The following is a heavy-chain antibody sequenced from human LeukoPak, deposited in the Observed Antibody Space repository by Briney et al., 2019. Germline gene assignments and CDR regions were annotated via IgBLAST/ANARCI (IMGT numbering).Heavy chain of an antibody. CDR2: ISYDGSNK. Sequence: GGSLRLSCAASGFTFSSYGMHWVRQAPGKGLEWVAVISYDGSNKYYADSVKGRFTISRDNSKNTLYLQMNSLRAEDTAVYYCAKVYSSTSRKYYYYGMDVWGQGTTVTVSS. CDR3: AKVYSSTSRKYYYYGMDV. V-gene: IGHV3-30*18. CDR1: GFTFSSYG. J-gene: IGHJ6*02. D-gene: IGHD2-2*01.